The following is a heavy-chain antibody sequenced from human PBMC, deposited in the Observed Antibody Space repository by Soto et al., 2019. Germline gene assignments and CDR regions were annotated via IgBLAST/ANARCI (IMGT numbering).Heavy chain of an antibody. CDR3: ARIGTYCGGDCYPDFDF. CDR1: GFTFNTYG. J-gene: IGHJ4*02. CDR2: VSGSGGGT. Sequence: GGSLRLSCAASGFTFNTYGMTWVRQAPGKGLEWVSTVSGSGGGTYYADSVKGRFTISRVNSKNTMYLPMSNLRAEDTAVYFCARIGTYCGGDCYPDFDFWGLGTLVTVYS. V-gene: IGHV3-23*01. D-gene: IGHD2-21*02.